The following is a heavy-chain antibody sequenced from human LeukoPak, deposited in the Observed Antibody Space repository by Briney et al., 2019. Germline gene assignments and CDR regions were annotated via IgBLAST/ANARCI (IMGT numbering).Heavy chain of an antibody. D-gene: IGHD2-15*01. CDR3: AKSEEDAWSDSFDI. J-gene: IGHJ3*02. Sequence: PGGSLRLSCAASGFTFNNYDMHWVRQAPGKGLEWVAVNTYDAINKYYADSVKGRFTISRENSKNTLSLQMYSLRTEDTAMYYCAKSEEDAWSDSFDIWGQGTMVTVPS. CDR2: NTYDAINK. CDR1: GFTFNNYD. V-gene: IGHV3-30*18.